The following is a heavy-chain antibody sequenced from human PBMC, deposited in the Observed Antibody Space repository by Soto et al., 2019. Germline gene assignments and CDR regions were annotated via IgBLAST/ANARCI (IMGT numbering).Heavy chain of an antibody. D-gene: IGHD2-2*01. CDR1: GFTFSSYA. V-gene: IGHV3-23*01. CDR3: ANRGYCSSTSCYGYYYYYMDV. Sequence: EVQLLESGGGLVQPGGSLRLSCAASGFTFSSYAMSWVRQAPGKGLEWVSAISGSGGSTYYADSVKGRFTISRDNSKNTLYLQMNSLRAEDTAVYYCANRGYCSSTSCYGYYYYYMDVWGKGTTVTVSS. J-gene: IGHJ6*03. CDR2: ISGSGGST.